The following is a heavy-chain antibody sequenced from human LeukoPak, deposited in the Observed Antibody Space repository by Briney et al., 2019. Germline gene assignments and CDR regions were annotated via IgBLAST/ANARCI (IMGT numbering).Heavy chain of an antibody. Sequence: GGSLRLSCTLSGVRVTDSLIDWVRQAPGKGPEWVALIYFDARTVHADAVKGRFTISRDSSKNMVYLQMNSLRSEDSALDYCVRDRAGTQSWVEFDLWGQGTLVTVSS. V-gene: IGHV3-66*02. CDR3: VRDRAGTQSWVEFDL. J-gene: IGHJ5*02. D-gene: IGHD3-10*01. CDR1: GVRVTDSL. CDR2: IYFDART.